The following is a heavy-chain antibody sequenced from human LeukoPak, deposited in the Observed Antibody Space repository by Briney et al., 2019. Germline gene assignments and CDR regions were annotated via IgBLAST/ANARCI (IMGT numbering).Heavy chain of an antibody. CDR2: ISGSGGST. CDR1: GFTFSDSS. J-gene: IGHJ4*02. V-gene: IGHV3-23*01. CDR3: AKDRDLDY. Sequence: GGSLRLSCAASGFTFSDSSINWVRQAPGKGLEWVSAISGSGGSTYYADSVKGRFTISRDNSKNTLYLQMNSLRAEDTAVYYCAKDRDLDYWGQGTLVTVSS.